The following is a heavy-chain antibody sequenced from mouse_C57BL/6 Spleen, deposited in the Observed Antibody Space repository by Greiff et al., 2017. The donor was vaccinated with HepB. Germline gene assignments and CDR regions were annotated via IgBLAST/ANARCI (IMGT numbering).Heavy chain of an antibody. D-gene: IGHD2-3*01. CDR1: GYTFTSYW. Sequence: QVQLKQPGAELVKPGASVKVSCKASGYTFTSYWMHWVKQRPGQGLEWIGRIHPSDSDTNYNQKFKGKATLTVDKSSSTAYMQLSSLTSEDSAVYYCARNRGDGYLAWFAYWGQGTLVTVSA. CDR2: IHPSDSDT. J-gene: IGHJ3*01. V-gene: IGHV1-74*01. CDR3: ARNRGDGYLAWFAY.